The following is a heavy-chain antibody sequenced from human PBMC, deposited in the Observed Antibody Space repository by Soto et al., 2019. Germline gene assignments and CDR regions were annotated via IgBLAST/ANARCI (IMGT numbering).Heavy chain of an antibody. D-gene: IGHD3-3*01. Sequence: QVQLVQSGAEVKKPGSSVKVSCKASGGTFSSYAISWVRQAPGQGLEWMGGIIPIFGTANYAQKFQGRVTITADESTSTAYMELSSLRSEDTAVYDCAVVLASPRVYYYGMDVWGQGTTVTVSS. V-gene: IGHV1-69*01. CDR2: IIPIFGTA. CDR1: GGTFSSYA. J-gene: IGHJ6*02. CDR3: AVVLASPRVYYYGMDV.